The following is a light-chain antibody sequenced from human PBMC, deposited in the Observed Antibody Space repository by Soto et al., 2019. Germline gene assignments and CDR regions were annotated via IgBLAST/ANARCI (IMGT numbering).Light chain of an antibody. CDR3: QQYSDWLPGYI. J-gene: IGKJ2*01. Sequence: EIVMTQSPATLSVSPGERATLSCRASQSLSSNLAWYQHKPGQSPRLLIYVASTKAPVIPDRFSGSGAGTEFALTSSRLQSEDFAVYFCQQYSDWLPGYIFGRGTQVEIK. CDR1: QSLSSN. CDR2: VAS. V-gene: IGKV3-15*01.